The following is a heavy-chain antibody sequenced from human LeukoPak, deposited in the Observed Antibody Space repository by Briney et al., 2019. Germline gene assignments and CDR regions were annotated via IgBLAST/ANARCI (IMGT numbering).Heavy chain of an antibody. D-gene: IGHD6-19*01. Sequence: GGSLRLSRAASGFPFNTQDMRWVRQAPGKGLEWVSSIHADGVGTFYADSVRGRFTISRDNSKNTLDLQMNSLRVEDTAVYYCGKGRVSEWGQGTLVTVSS. CDR3: GKGRVSE. CDR1: GFPFNTQD. J-gene: IGHJ4*02. CDR2: IHADGVGT. V-gene: IGHV3-23*01.